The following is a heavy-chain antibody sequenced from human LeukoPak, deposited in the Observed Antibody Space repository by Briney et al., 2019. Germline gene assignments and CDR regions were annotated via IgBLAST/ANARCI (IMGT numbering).Heavy chain of an antibody. V-gene: IGHV3-23*01. CDR1: GFTFSSYA. Sequence: PGGSLRLSCAASGFTFSSYAMGWVRQAPGKGLEWVSAITASGDNTYYADSVKGRLTISRDNSKNTLYLQMNSLRAEDTAVYYCAKGNGYSCGRYYFDYWGQGTLVTVSS. J-gene: IGHJ4*02. CDR3: AKGNGYSCGRYYFDY. CDR2: ITASGDNT. D-gene: IGHD2-21*01.